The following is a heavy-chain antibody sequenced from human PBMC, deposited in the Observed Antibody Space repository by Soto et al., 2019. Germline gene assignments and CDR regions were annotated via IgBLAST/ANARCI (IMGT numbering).Heavy chain of an antibody. CDR2: ITSTSSTK. D-gene: IGHD3-10*01. V-gene: IGHV3-48*02. CDR1: VFTFSSQT. CDR3: ARRITMVRGPYYYYAMDV. Sequence: PWGSLLLSCASSVFTFSSQTMNWVRQAPGKGLEWISYITSTSSTKNYADSVKGRFTISRDDANNSLYLQMNSLRDEDTAVYYCARRITMVRGPYYYYAMDVWGQGTTVTVSS. J-gene: IGHJ6*01.